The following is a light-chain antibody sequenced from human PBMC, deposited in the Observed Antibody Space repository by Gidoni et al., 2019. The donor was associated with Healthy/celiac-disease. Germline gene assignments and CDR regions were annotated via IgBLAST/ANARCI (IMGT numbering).Light chain of an antibody. Sequence: EIVSTQSPGTLSLSQGERATLSCRASQSVSSRYLAGYQQKPGQAPRLLIYGASSRATGLPDRFSGRGSGTDFTLTISRLEPEDFAVYYCQQYGSSRTFGQGTKVEIK. CDR2: GAS. J-gene: IGKJ1*01. CDR1: QSVSSRY. CDR3: QQYGSSRT. V-gene: IGKV3-20*01.